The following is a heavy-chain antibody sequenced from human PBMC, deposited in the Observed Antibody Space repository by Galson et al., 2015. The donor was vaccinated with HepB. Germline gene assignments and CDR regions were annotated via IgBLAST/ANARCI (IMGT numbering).Heavy chain of an antibody. CDR3: TKEMHVVLNVYYYYGFDV. CDR1: GIAFSSQA. V-gene: IGHV3-23*01. CDR2: INTGAA. Sequence: SLRLSCAASGIAFSSQAINWVRQAPGKGLEWVSSINTGAAYYADSVRGRFIISRDNSINTVFMQMNSLRAEDTALYYCTKEMHVVLNVYYYYGFDVWGQGTAVTVAS. J-gene: IGHJ6*02. D-gene: IGHD2-21*01.